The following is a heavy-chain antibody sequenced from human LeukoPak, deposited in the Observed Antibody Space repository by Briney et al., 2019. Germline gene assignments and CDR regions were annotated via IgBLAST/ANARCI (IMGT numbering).Heavy chain of an antibody. CDR3: ARDLLSDPPTPY. J-gene: IGHJ4*02. D-gene: IGHD2-15*01. CDR2: ISPSSTYT. CDR1: GFTFSSYS. Sequence: GGSLRLSCAASGFTFSSYSMNWVRQAPGKGLEWVSSISPSSTYTYYADSVKGRFTISRDNAKNSLYLQMNSLRAEDTAMYYCARDLLSDPPTPYWGQGTLVTVSS. V-gene: IGHV3-21*01.